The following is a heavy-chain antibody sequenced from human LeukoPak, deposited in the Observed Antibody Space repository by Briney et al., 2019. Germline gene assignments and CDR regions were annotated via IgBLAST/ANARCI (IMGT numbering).Heavy chain of an antibody. CDR3: ARRRLDSSGYPNRYFDY. CDR2: ISYDGSNK. J-gene: IGHJ4*02. Sequence: GGSLRLSCAASGFTFSSYAMHWVRQAPGKGLEWVAVISYDGSNKYYADSVKGRFTISRDNSKNTLYLQMNSLRAEDTAVYYCARRRLDSSGYPNRYFDYWGQGTLVTVSS. V-gene: IGHV3-30-3*01. CDR1: GFTFSSYA. D-gene: IGHD3-22*01.